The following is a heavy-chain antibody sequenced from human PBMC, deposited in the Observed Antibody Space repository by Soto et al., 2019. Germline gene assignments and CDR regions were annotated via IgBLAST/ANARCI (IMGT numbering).Heavy chain of an antibody. CDR2: ISDGGSEI. J-gene: IGHJ4*03. CDR3: ARDRKTSSYSGLSD. CDR1: GFTFNDHY. Sequence: QVQLVESGGGLVKPGGSLRLSCAASGFTFNDHYMSWVRQAPGKVLEWMSFISDGGSEIYYPYSVRGRFTISRDKAKTSLSLQMNSLRPEETAVYYCARDRKTSSYSGLSDWGPGAPVTFAS. V-gene: IGHV3-11*01. D-gene: IGHD4-4*01.